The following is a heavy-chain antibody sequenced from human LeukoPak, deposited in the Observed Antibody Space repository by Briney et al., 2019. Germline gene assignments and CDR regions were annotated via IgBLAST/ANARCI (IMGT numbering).Heavy chain of an antibody. CDR3: VRESGSYDY. CDR1: GFIFSTYS. CDR2: ISTSSTYI. Sequence: GGSLRLSCAASGFIFSTYSMNWVRQAPGKGLEWVSSISTSSTYIYYADSVKGRFTISRDNAEDSLYLQMYSLRAEDTAVYYCVRESGSYDYWGQGTLVTVSS. V-gene: IGHV3-21*01. D-gene: IGHD1-26*01. J-gene: IGHJ4*02.